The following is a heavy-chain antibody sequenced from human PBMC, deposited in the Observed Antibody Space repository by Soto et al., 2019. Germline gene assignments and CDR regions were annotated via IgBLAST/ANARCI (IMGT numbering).Heavy chain of an antibody. CDR1: GFTFSSYA. CDR2: ISGSGGST. CDR3: ASVGQWLVVRGDWYFDL. J-gene: IGHJ2*01. Sequence: QPGGSLRLSCAASGFTFSSYAMSWVRQAPGKGLEWVSAISGSGGSTYYADSVKGRFTISRDNSKNTLYLQMNSLRAEDTAVYYCASVGQWLVVRGDWYFDLWGRGTLVTVSS. V-gene: IGHV3-23*01. D-gene: IGHD6-19*01.